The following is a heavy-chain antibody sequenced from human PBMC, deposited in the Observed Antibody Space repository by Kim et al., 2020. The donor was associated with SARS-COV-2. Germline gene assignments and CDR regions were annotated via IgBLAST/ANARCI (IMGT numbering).Heavy chain of an antibody. D-gene: IGHD3-3*01. CDR1: GFTVSSNY. V-gene: IGHV3-53*01. CDR3: ARDIPIFGQGSQRYYYYGMDV. J-gene: IGHJ6*02. Sequence: GGSLRLSCAASGFTVSSNYMSWVRQAPGKGLEWVSVIYIGGSTYYADSVKGRFTISRDNSKNTLYLQMNSLRAEDTAVYYCARDIPIFGQGSQRYYYYGMDVWGQGTTVTVSS. CDR2: IYIGGST.